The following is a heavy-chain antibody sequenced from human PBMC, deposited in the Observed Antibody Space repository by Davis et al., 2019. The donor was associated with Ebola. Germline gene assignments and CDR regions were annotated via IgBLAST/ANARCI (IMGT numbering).Heavy chain of an antibody. D-gene: IGHD2-15*01. CDR3: ARTRVVVAARAYYYGMDV. V-gene: IGHV3-74*01. CDR1: GFTFSSYW. CDR2: INSDGSST. Sequence: PGGSLRLSCAASGFTFSSYWMHRVRQAPGKGLVWVSRINSDGSSTSYADSVKGRFTISRDNAKNTLYLQMNSLRAEDTAVYYCARTRVVVAARAYYYGMDVWGQGTTVTVSS. J-gene: IGHJ6*02.